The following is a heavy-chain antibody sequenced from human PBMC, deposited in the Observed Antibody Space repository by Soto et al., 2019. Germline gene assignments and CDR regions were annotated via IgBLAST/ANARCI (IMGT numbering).Heavy chain of an antibody. D-gene: IGHD1-1*01. J-gene: IGHJ4*02. V-gene: IGHV1-8*01. CDR1: GYTFTSYD. CDR2: MNPNTGNS. Sequence: QVQLVQSGAEVRKPGASVKVSCEASGYTFTSYDIYWVRQASGQGLEWMGWMNPNTGNSGYAQKFQGRVTMPSDTSISTDHMELSSLRSEDTAVYYCARRAETNGWNGFGADKYYFDFWGQGTLVTVFS. CDR3: ARRAETNGWNGFGADKYYFDF.